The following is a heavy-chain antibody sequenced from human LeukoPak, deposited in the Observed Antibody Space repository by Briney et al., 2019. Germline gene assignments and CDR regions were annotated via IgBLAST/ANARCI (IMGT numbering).Heavy chain of an antibody. CDR2: INHSGST. CDR3: AARPDYGSGSYYNVPDY. Sequence: SETLSLTCAVYGGSFSGYYWSWIRQPPGKGLEWIGEINHSGSTNYNPSLKSRVTISVDTSKNQFSLKLSSVTAADTAVYYCAARPDYGSGSYYNVPDYWGQGTLVTVSS. J-gene: IGHJ4*02. CDR1: GGSFSGYY. V-gene: IGHV4-34*01. D-gene: IGHD3-10*01.